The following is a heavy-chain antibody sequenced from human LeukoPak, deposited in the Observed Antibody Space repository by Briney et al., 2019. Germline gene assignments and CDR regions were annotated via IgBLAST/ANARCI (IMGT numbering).Heavy chain of an antibody. CDR2: ISAYNGNT. CDR1: GYTFTSYG. J-gene: IGHJ4*02. Sequence: ASVKVSCKASGYTFTSYGISWVRQAPGQGLDWMGWISAYNGNTNYAQKLQGRVTMTTDTSKSTAYMELRSLRSDDAAVYCCARGGYSGLFDYWGQGTLVTVSS. V-gene: IGHV1-18*04. CDR3: ARGGYSGLFDY. D-gene: IGHD5-12*01.